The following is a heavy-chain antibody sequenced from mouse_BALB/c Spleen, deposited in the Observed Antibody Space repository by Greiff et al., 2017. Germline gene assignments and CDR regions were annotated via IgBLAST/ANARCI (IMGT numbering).Heavy chain of an antibody. D-gene: IGHD2-1*01. CDR2: ISSGGSYT. V-gene: IGHV5-6*02. CDR1: GFTFSSYG. Sequence: DVMLVESGGDLVKPGGSLKLSCAASGFTFSSYGMSWVRQTPDKRLEWVATISSGGSYTYYPDSVKGRFTISRDNAKNTLYLQMSSLKSEDTAMYYCARHYGKGRMDYWGQGTSVTVSS. CDR3: ARHYGKGRMDY. J-gene: IGHJ4*01.